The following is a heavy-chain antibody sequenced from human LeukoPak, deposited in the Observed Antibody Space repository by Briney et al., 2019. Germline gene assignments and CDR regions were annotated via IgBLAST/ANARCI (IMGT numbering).Heavy chain of an antibody. CDR1: GGSISSYY. V-gene: IGHV4-59*01. Sequence: SETLSLTCTVSGGSISSYYWSWIRQPPGKGLEWIGYIYYSGSTNYNPSLKSRVTISVDTSKNQFSLKLSSVTAADTAVYYCARVVGSYCSSTSCLDWFGPWGQGTLVTVPS. CDR3: ARVVGSYCSSTSCLDWFGP. D-gene: IGHD2-2*01. CDR2: IYYSGST. J-gene: IGHJ5*02.